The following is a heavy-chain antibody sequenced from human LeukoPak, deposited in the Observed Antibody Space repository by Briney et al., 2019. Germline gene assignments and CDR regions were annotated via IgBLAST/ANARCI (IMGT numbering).Heavy chain of an antibody. CDR2: IYPGDSDT. V-gene: IGHV5-51*01. J-gene: IGHJ4*02. CDR3: ARHVISYGLGSYPYTPFDY. CDR1: GYSFTTYW. D-gene: IGHD3-10*01. Sequence: GESLKISCKGSGYSFTTYWIGWVRQMPGKGLEWMGIIYPGDSDTRYSPSFQGQVTISADKSINTAYLQWSSLKASDTAMYYCARHVISYGLGSYPYTPFDYWGQGTLVTVSS.